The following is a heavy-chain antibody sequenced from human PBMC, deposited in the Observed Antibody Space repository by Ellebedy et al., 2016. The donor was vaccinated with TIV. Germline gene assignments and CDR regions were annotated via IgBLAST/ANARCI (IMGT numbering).Heavy chain of an antibody. Sequence: SETLSLTXAISGDSVSSNSAAWNWIRQSPSRGLEWLGRTYYRSKWYNDYAVSVKSRITINPDTSKNQFSLQLNSVTPEDTAVYYCARVIMDDNPLWFGELHLYGMDVWGQGTTVTVSS. V-gene: IGHV6-1*01. J-gene: IGHJ6*02. CDR3: ARVIMDDNPLWFGELHLYGMDV. CDR2: TYYRSKWYN. CDR1: GDSVSSNSAA. D-gene: IGHD3-10*01.